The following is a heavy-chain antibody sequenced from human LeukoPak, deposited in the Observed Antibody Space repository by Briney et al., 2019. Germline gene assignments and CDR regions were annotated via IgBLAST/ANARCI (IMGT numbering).Heavy chain of an antibody. Sequence: GGSLRLSCAASGFAFTAYLIHWVRQPPGKGLEWVAVMSSDGNAIFCADSVRGRFTISRDNSKNTLYLQVNSLRVEDTAVYYCARDRSTGTTDYWGQGTLVTVSS. J-gene: IGHJ4*02. CDR2: MSSDGNAI. CDR1: GFAFTAYL. CDR3: ARDRSTGTTDY. D-gene: IGHD1-1*01. V-gene: IGHV3-30-3*01.